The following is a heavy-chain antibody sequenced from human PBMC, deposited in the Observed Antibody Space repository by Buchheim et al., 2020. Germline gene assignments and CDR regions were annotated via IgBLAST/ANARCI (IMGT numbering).Heavy chain of an antibody. V-gene: IGHV3-7*01. Sequence: EVQLVESGGGLVQPGGSLRLSCAGSGFIFSNSWMHWVRQAPGKGLEWVADITQDGSEIHYVDSVKGRCTISRDNAKNSLYLQVSSLRAEDTAIYYCVRGRGWTLDYWGQGIL. J-gene: IGHJ4*02. CDR1: GFIFSNSW. D-gene: IGHD6-19*01. CDR3: VRGRGWTLDY. CDR2: ITQDGSEI.